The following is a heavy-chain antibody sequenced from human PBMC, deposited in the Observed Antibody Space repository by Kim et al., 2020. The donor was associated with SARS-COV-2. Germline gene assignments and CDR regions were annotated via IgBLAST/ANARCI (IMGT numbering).Heavy chain of an antibody. CDR1: GFTFSSYW. J-gene: IGHJ4*02. D-gene: IGHD3-9*01. Sequence: GGSLRLSCAASGFTFSSYWMSWVRQAPGKGLEWVANIKQDGSEKYYMDSVKGRFTISRDNAKNSLYLQMNSLRAEDTAVYYCARAKDILTGLLDYWGQGTLVTVSS. CDR2: IKQDGSEK. V-gene: IGHV3-7*01. CDR3: ARAKDILTGLLDY.